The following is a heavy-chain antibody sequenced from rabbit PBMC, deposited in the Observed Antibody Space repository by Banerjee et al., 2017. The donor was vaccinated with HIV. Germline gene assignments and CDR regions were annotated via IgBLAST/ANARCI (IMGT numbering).Heavy chain of an antibody. CDR1: GFDFSSYG. Sequence: QEQLVESGGGLVQPGGSLKLSCKASGFDFSSYGVSWVRQAPGKGLEWIGYIDPVFGSTYYASWVNGRFTISKTSSTTVTLQMTSLTAADTATYFCARDYGGDADVYFDLWGQGTLVTVS. CDR2: IDPVFGST. V-gene: IGHV1S39*01. D-gene: IGHD6-1*01. CDR3: ARDYGGDADVYFDL. J-gene: IGHJ4*01.